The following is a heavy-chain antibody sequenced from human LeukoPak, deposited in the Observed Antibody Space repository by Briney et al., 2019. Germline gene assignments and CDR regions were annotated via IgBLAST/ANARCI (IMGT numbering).Heavy chain of an antibody. D-gene: IGHD6-13*01. CDR1: GYTFTDYY. CDR3: ARYTITAAGSPFDY. J-gene: IGHJ4*02. V-gene: IGHV1-2*02. CDR2: INSHSGGT. Sequence: ASVKVSCKASGYTFTDYYVHWVRQAPGQGLEWMGWINSHSGGTDYAHKFQGRVTMTRDTSISTAYMELSRLKSDDTAVYYCARYTITAAGSPFDYWGQGTLVTVSS.